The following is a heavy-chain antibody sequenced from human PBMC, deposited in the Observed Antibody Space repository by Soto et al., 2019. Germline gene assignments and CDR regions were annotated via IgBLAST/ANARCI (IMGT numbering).Heavy chain of an antibody. Sequence: GVSVKVSCKSPGGTLSSYTISRVRQAPGTGLEWMGRIIPILGIANYAQKFQGRVTITADKSTSTAYMELSSLRSEDTAVYYCARGYCSSTSCYYYYMDVWGKGTTVTVSS. J-gene: IGHJ6*03. CDR2: IIPILGIA. D-gene: IGHD2-2*01. V-gene: IGHV1-69*02. CDR3: ARGYCSSTSCYYYYMDV. CDR1: GGTLSSYT.